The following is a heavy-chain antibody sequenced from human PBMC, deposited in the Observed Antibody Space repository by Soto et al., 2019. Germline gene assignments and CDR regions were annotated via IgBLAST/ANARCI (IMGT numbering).Heavy chain of an antibody. J-gene: IGHJ5*01. CDR3: ARLIGDSWLDS. CDR1: GFTFSRHG. CDR2: ILNDASGH. Sequence: GGSLRLSCAASGFTFSRHGMHWVRQTPGKGLEWLAVILNDASGHWYADSVKGRFNINADTSNNQLSLQLNSVTPDDTAVYYCARLIGDSWLDSWGQGTLVTVSS. V-gene: IGHV3-33*01. D-gene: IGHD2-8*01.